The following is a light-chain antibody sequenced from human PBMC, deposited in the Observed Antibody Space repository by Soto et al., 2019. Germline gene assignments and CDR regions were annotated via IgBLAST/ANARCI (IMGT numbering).Light chain of an antibody. CDR3: QQYNNWPPIT. V-gene: IGKV3-15*01. CDR1: QSLSSN. CDR2: GAS. J-gene: IGKJ5*01. Sequence: EIVMTQSPATLFVSPGERATLPCRASQSLSSNLAGNQQKPGQPPRLLIYGASTRATGIPARFSGSGSGTEFTLTISSLQSEDFAVYYCQQYNNWPPITFGQGTRLEIK.